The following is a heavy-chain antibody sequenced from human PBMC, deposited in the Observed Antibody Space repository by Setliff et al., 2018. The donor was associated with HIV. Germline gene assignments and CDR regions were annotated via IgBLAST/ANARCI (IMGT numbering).Heavy chain of an antibody. CDR3: ARVRGSSGWYVFDY. CDR2: IYHSGST. V-gene: IGHV4-34*01. Sequence: PSETLSLTCAVYGGSFSGYYWSWIRQPPGKGLEWIGTIYHSGSTYYNPSLKSRLTISVDTSKNQFSLKLNSVTAADTAVYYCARVRGSSGWYVFDYWGQGTLVTVSS. CDR1: GGSFSGYY. J-gene: IGHJ4*02. D-gene: IGHD6-19*01.